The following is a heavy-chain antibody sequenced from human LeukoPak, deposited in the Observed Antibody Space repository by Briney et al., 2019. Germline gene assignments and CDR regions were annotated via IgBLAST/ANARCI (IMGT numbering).Heavy chain of an antibody. CDR1: GGYISSYY. D-gene: IGHD6-6*01. CDR2: IYYSGST. CDR3: ARLSSSFGSDFDY. V-gene: IGHV4-59*01. Sequence: SETLSLTCTVSGGYISSYYWSWIRQPPGKGLEWIGYIYYSGSTNYNPSLKSRVTISVDTSKNQFSLKLSSVTATDTAVYYCARLSSSFGSDFDYWGQGTLVTVSS. J-gene: IGHJ4*02.